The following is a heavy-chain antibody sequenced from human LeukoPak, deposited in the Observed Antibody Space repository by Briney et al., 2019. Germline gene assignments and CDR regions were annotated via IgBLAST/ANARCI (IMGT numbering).Heavy chain of an antibody. CDR2: IIPIFGTA. D-gene: IGHD3-9*01. V-gene: IGHV1-69*13. CDR1: GGTFSSYA. Sequence: SVKVSCKAPGGTFSSYAISWVRQAPGQGLEWMGGIIPIFGTANYAQKFQGRVTITADESTSTAYMELSSLRSEDTAVYYCARVSYDILTGPTAFYYYYGMDVWGKGTTVTVSS. CDR3: ARVSYDILTGPTAFYYYYGMDV. J-gene: IGHJ6*04.